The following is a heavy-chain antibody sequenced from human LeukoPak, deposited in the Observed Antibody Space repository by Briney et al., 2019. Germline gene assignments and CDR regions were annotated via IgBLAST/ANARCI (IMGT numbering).Heavy chain of an antibody. V-gene: IGHV3-21*01. CDR3: AREDSGSYYPEYYYYYMDV. CDR2: ISSSSSYI. J-gene: IGHJ6*03. Sequence: TGGSLRLSCAASGLTFSSYSMNWVRQAPGKGLEWVSSISSSSSYIYYADSVKGRFTISRDNAKNSLYLQMNSLRAEDTAVYYCAREDSGSYYPEYYYYYMDVWGKGTTVTISS. CDR1: GLTFSSYS. D-gene: IGHD1-26*01.